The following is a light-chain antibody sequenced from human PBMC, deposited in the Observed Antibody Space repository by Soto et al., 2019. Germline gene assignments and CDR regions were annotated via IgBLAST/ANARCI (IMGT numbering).Light chain of an antibody. CDR1: SSDVGGYNY. Sequence: HSALTQPASVSGSPGQPITISCTGTSSDVGGYNYVSWYQQHPGKAPKVMIYDVSNRPSGVSNRFSGSKSGNTASLTISGLQAEDEADYYCGSYTTSSTLYVFGTGTKLTVL. J-gene: IGLJ1*01. CDR3: GSYTTSSTLYV. CDR2: DVS. V-gene: IGLV2-14*01.